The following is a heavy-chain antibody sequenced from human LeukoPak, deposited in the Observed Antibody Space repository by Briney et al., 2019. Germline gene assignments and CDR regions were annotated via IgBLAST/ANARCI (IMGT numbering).Heavy chain of an antibody. V-gene: IGHV4-38-2*02. CDR2: IYHSGST. D-gene: IGHD2-15*01. J-gene: IGHJ3*02. CDR3: ARDVGYCSGGSCPDAFDI. CDR1: GYSISSGYY. Sequence: PSETLSLTCAVSGYSISSGYYWGWIRQPPGKGLEWIGSIYHSGSTYYNPPLKSRVTISVDTSKNQFSLKLSSVTAADTAVYYCARDVGYCSGGSCPDAFDIWGQGTMVTVSS.